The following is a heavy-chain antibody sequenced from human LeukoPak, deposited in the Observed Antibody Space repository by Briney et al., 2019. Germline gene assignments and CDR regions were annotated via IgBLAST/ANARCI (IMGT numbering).Heavy chain of an antibody. V-gene: IGHV3-74*01. J-gene: IGHJ4*02. D-gene: IGHD5-18*01. Sequence: GGSLRLSCAVSGFTFSSYRMVWVRQTPGKRPVWVSWINSDGRTTTYADSVKGRFTISRDNAKNTLYLQMNGLRAEDTAVYYCARPRGYSYGYFDYWGQGTLVTVSP. CDR1: GFTFSSYR. CDR2: INSDGRTT. CDR3: ARPRGYSYGYFDY.